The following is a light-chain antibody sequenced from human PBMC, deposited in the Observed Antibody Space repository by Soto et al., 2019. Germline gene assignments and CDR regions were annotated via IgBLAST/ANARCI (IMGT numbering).Light chain of an antibody. J-gene: IGKJ1*01. CDR1: QSISIW. V-gene: IGKV1-5*03. Sequence: DIQMTQSPSTLSASVGDRVTITCRASQSISIWLAWYQQKPGKAPKLLIYKASSLESGVPSRFSGSGSGTEFTLTISSLQPDDFETYDCQQYHSSLWTFGQGPKVEIK. CDR2: KAS. CDR3: QQYHSSLWT.